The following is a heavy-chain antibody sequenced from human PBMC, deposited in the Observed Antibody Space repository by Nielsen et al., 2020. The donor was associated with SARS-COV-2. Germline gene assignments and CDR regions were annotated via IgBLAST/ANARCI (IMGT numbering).Heavy chain of an antibody. CDR3: SRMSSSWHFYGMDV. D-gene: IGHD6-13*01. CDR2: IDPTDSFT. J-gene: IGHJ6*02. CDR1: GYSFITYW. V-gene: IGHV5-10-1*01. Sequence: GGSLRLSCKVSGYSFITYWIDWVRQMPGKGLEWMGRIDPTDSFTQYSPSFKGHVTISADKTRSIAYLQWSSLEASDSGIYYCSRMSSSWHFYGMDVWGQGTTVSV.